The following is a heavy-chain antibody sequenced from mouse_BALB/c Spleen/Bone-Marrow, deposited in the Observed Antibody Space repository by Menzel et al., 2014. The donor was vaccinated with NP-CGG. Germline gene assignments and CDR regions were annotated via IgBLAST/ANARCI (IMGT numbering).Heavy chain of an antibody. CDR1: GFNIKDTY. Sequence: EVKLVESGAELVKPGASVELSCTASGFNIKDTYMHWVKQRPEQGLEWIGRMDPANGNTKYDPKFQGKATITADTSSNPASLRLSSLPSEDTAVYYCARPIFLWGQGTSVTVSS. J-gene: IGHJ4*01. CDR3: ARPIFL. V-gene: IGHV14-3*02. CDR2: MDPANGNT.